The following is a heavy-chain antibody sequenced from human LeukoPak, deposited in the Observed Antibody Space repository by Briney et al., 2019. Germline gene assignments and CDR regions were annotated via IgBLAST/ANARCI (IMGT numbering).Heavy chain of an antibody. V-gene: IGHV1-3*01. CDR2: INAGNGNT. D-gene: IGHD3-10*01. CDR3: ARDYYGSGSLLYNWFDP. Sequence: ASVKVSCKASGYTFINYAINWGRQAPGQRLEWMGWINAGNGNTKYSQKFQGRVTITRDTSASTAYMELSSLRSEDTAVYYCARDYYGSGSLLYNWFDPWGQGTLVTVSS. J-gene: IGHJ5*02. CDR1: GYTFINYA.